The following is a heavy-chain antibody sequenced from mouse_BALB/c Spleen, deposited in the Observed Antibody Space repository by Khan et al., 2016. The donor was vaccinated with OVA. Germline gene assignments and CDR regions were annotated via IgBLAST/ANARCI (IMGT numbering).Heavy chain of an antibody. J-gene: IGHJ2*01. CDR3: ARSETISTVVITDFDY. Sequence: EVQLQESGPGLVKPSQSLSLTCTVTGYSITSDYAWNWIRQFPGNKLEWMGYIKYSGSTSYNPSLKSRFSITRHTSKDQFFLQWSSVTTADTATYYCARSETISTVVITDFDYWGQGTTLTVSS. CDR2: IKYSGST. D-gene: IGHD1-1*01. V-gene: IGHV3-2*02. CDR1: GYSITSDYA.